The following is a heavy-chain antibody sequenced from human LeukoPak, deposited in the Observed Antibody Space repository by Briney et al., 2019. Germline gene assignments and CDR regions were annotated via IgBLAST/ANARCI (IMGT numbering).Heavy chain of an antibody. V-gene: IGHV1-69*04. CDR2: IIPILGIA. CDR1: GGTFSSYA. D-gene: IGHD1-26*01. CDR3: ARSEVVVGASNYYFDY. Sequence: GASVKVSCEASGGTFSSYAISWVRQAPGQGLEWMGRIIPILGIANYAQKFQGRVTITADKSTSTAYMELSSLRSEDTAVYYCARSEVVVGASNYYFDYWGQGTLVTVSS. J-gene: IGHJ4*02.